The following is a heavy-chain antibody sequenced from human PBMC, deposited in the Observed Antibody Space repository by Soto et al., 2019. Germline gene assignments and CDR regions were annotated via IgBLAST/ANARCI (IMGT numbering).Heavy chain of an antibody. D-gene: IGHD6-6*01. Sequence: EVQLLESGGGLVQPGGSLRLSCAASGFTFSSYAMSWVRQAPGKGLEWVSAISGSGGSTYYADSVKGRFTISRDNSKNTLYLQMNSLRAEDTAVYYCGNNRGWIAAREPFDYWGQGTLVTVSS. V-gene: IGHV3-23*01. CDR2: ISGSGGST. J-gene: IGHJ4*02. CDR1: GFTFSSYA. CDR3: GNNRGWIAAREPFDY.